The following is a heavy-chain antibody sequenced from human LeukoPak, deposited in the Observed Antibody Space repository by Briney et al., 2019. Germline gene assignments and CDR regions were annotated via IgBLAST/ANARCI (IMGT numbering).Heavy chain of an antibody. D-gene: IGHD5-12*01. CDR2: MNPNSGNT. CDR1: GYTFTNYD. Sequence: ASVKVSCKASGYTFTNYDINWVRQATGQGLEWMGWMNPNSGNTGYAQKFQGRATMTRNTSISTAYMELSSLRSEDTAVYYCARGRGVGYAYYYYMDVWGKGTTVTVSS. J-gene: IGHJ6*03. V-gene: IGHV1-8*01. CDR3: ARGRGVGYAYYYYMDV.